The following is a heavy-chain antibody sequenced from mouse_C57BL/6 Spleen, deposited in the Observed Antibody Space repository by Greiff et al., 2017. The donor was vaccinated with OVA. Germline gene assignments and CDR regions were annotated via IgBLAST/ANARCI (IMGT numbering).Heavy chain of an antibody. D-gene: IGHD2-1*01. J-gene: IGHJ1*03. CDR2: IWRGGST. CDR3: AKRGGNPTVFDV. CDR1: GFSLTSYG. V-gene: IGHV2-5*01. Sequence: QVQLKESGPGLVQPSQSLSITCTVSGFSLTSYGVHWVRQSPGKGLEWLGVIWRGGSTDYNAAFMSRLSITTDNSKSQVADKMHSRQADDNAIYYCAKRGGNPTVFDVWGTGTTVTVSS.